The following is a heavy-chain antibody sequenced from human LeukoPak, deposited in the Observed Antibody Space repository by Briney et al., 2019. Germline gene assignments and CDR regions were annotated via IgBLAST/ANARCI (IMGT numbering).Heavy chain of an antibody. CDR3: AVRPAPIVVVPAATFDY. D-gene: IGHD2-2*01. Sequence: GGSLRLSCAASGFTFSSYAMSWVRQAPGKGLEWVSAISGSGGSTYYADSVKGRFTISRDNSKNTLYLQMNSLRAEDTAVYYCAVRPAPIVVVPAATFDYWGQGTLVTVSS. CDR2: ISGSGGST. CDR1: GFTFSSYA. V-gene: IGHV3-23*01. J-gene: IGHJ4*02.